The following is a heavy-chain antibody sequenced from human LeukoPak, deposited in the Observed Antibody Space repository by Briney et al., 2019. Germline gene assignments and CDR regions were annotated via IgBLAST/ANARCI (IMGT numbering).Heavy chain of an antibody. CDR2: ISSSSSTI. V-gene: IGHV3-48*01. CDR1: GFTFSGYS. J-gene: IGHJ4*02. CDR3: AKEYGSGSYYPY. Sequence: GGSLRLSCAASGFTFSGYSMNWVRQAPGKGLEWVSYISSSSSTIYYADSVKGRFTISRDNSKDTLYLQMNSLRAEDTAVYYCAKEYGSGSYYPYWGQGTLVTVSS. D-gene: IGHD3-10*01.